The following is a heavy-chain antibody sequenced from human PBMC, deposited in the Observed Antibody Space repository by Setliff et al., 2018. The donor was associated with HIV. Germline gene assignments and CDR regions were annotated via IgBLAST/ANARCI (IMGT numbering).Heavy chain of an antibody. J-gene: IGHJ4*02. Sequence: GGSLRLSCTASGFTFGDYAMSWVCQAPGKGLESVAFIYPSGAPNYYADSVRGRVIIPRHNDKNTLSLQMNSLTADDAGVFYCARSRPLPGVNPDYWGQGTLVTVSS. CDR1: GFTFGDYA. V-gene: IGHV3-48*01. CDR3: ARSRPLPGVNPDY. D-gene: IGHD6-6*01. CDR2: IYPSGAPN.